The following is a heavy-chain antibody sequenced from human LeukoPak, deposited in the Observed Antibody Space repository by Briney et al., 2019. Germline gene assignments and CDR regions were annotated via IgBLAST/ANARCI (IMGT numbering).Heavy chain of an antibody. D-gene: IGHD5-18*01. V-gene: IGHV1-46*01. CDR3: SRDPVGKAMAHYYYYYMDV. CDR1: GYTFTSYY. CDR2: INPSGGST. J-gene: IGHJ6*03. Sequence: GASVKVSCKASGYTFTSYYMHWVRQAPGQGLEWMGIINPSGGSTSYAQKFQGRVTMTRDTSTSTVYMELSSLRSEDTAVYYCSRDPVGKAMAHYYYYYMDVGGKGTTVTVPS.